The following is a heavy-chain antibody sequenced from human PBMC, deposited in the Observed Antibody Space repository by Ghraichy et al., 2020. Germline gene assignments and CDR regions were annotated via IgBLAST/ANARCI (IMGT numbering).Heavy chain of an antibody. CDR3: ARDKDSGSYYKFPRYYYYMDV. Sequence: GGSLRLSCAASGFTFSDYYMSWIRQAPGKGLEWVSYISSSGSTIYYADSVKGRFTISRDNAKNSLYLQMNSLRAEDTAVYYCARDKDSGSYYKFPRYYYYMDVWGKGTTVTVSS. J-gene: IGHJ6*03. CDR2: ISSSGSTI. D-gene: IGHD1-26*01. V-gene: IGHV3-11*01. CDR1: GFTFSDYY.